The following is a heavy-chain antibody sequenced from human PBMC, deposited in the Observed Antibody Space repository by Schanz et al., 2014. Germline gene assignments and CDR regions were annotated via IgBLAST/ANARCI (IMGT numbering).Heavy chain of an antibody. CDR3: ARDFHGYGPHLDY. D-gene: IGHD5-12*01. CDR2: LWHDGSKK. V-gene: IGHV3-33*01. Sequence: VQLLESGGGVVQPGRSLRLSCVASGFTFSSYDVFWVRQAPGKGLEWVAILWHDGSKKYYADSVKGRFTVSRDNSKNTLYLQLNSLRAEDTAVYSCARDFHGYGPHLDYWGQGSLVTVSS. CDR1: GFTFSSYD. J-gene: IGHJ4*02.